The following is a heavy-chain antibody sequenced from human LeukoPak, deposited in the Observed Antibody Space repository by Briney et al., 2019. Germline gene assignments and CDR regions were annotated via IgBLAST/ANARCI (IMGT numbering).Heavy chain of an antibody. Sequence: SETLSLTCAVYGGSFSGYFWTWFRQPPGKGREWIGEINPSGTTKYHPSLKSRVTISGDTSKNQISLELSAVTAADTAVYYCATSKWFGIETEYWGQGTLVTVSS. V-gene: IGHV4-34*01. CDR3: ATSKWFGIETEY. D-gene: IGHD3-10*01. J-gene: IGHJ4*02. CDR1: GGSFSGYF. CDR2: INPSGTT.